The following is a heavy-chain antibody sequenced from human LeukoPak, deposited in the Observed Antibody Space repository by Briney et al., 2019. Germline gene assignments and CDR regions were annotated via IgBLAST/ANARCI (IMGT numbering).Heavy chain of an antibody. CDR1: GFTFSSYG. CDR2: IRYDGSNK. CDR3: AKEVGAYSSDWSFDY. V-gene: IGHV3-30*02. J-gene: IGHJ4*02. D-gene: IGHD6-13*01. Sequence: PGGSLRLSCAASGFTFSSYGMHWVRQAPGKGLEWVAFIRYDGSNKYYADSVKGRFTISRDNSKNTLYLQMNSLRAEDTAVYYCAKEVGAYSSDWSFDYWGQGTLVTVSS.